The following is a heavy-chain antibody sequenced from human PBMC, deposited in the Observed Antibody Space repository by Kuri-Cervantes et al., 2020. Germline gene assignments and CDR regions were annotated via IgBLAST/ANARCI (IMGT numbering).Heavy chain of an antibody. Sequence: SETLSLTCAVYGGSFSGYFWSWIRQPPGKGLGWIGEINHSGSTNYNPSLKSRVTISVDTSKNQFSLKLSSVTAADTAVYYCARGFCSGGSCPGEFDYWGQGTLVTVSS. D-gene: IGHD2-15*01. CDR3: ARGFCSGGSCPGEFDY. V-gene: IGHV4-34*01. J-gene: IGHJ4*02. CDR1: GGSFSGYF. CDR2: INHSGST.